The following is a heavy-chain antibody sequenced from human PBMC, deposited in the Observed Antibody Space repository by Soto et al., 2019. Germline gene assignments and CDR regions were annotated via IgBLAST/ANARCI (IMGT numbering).Heavy chain of an antibody. V-gene: IGHV1-18*04. Sequence: QVQLVQSGAEVKKPGASVKVSCKASGYTFTSYGISWVRQAPGQGLEWMGWISAYNGNTNYAQKLQGRVTMTTDTSTRTAYMELRRLGSDDTAVYYCARDWGILSGYRYGMDVWGQGTTVTVSS. CDR1: GYTFTSYG. CDR2: ISAYNGNT. J-gene: IGHJ6*02. D-gene: IGHD3-9*01. CDR3: ARDWGILSGYRYGMDV.